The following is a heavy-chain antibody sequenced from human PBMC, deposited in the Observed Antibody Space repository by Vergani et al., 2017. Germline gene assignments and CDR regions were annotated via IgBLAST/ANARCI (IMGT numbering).Heavy chain of an antibody. CDR2: IYYSGST. J-gene: IGHJ3*02. V-gene: IGHV4-59*01. CDR3: ARVERSGWSRGDAFDI. CDR1: GGSISSYY. Sequence: QVQLQESGPGLVKPSETLSLTCTVSGGSISSYYWSWIRQPPGKGLEWIGYIYYSGSTNYNPSHKSRVTISVDTSKNQFSLKLSSVTAADTAVYYCARVERSGWSRGDAFDIWGQGTMVTVSS. D-gene: IGHD6-19*01.